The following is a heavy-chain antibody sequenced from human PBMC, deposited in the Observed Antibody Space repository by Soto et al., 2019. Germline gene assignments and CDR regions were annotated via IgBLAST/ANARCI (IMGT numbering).Heavy chain of an antibody. CDR1: GYSFTSYW. J-gene: IGHJ4*02. CDR2: IYTGDSDT. V-gene: IGHV5-51*01. D-gene: IGHD6-19*01. Sequence: PGESLNISCKGSGYSFTSYWIGWVRQVPGKGLEWMGIIYTGDSDTRYSPSFQGQVTISADKSISTAYLQWSSLKASDTAISYCAIRGASQWLKFWGQGTLVTVSS. CDR3: AIRGASQWLKF.